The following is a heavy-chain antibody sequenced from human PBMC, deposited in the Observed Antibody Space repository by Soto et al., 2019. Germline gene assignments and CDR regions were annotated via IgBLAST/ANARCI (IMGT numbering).Heavy chain of an antibody. J-gene: IGHJ4*02. D-gene: IGHD2-15*01. Sequence: QLQLKESGSGLVKPSQTLSLTCAVSGGSISSGGYSWSWIRQPPGKGLEWIGYIYNSGSTYYNPSIKSRVTLSLDRSKNQFSLMLSSVTAAATAVYYCARAGGGSFPLDYWGQGTLVTVSS. CDR2: IYNSGST. V-gene: IGHV4-30-2*01. CDR3: ARAGGGSFPLDY. CDR1: GGSISSGGYS.